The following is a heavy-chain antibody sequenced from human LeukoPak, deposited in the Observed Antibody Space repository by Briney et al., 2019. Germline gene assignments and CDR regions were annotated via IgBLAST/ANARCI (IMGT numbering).Heavy chain of an antibody. Sequence: GSLRLSCAASGFTFSSYAMSWVRQAPGKGLEWVSAISGSGGSTYYADSVKGRFTISRDNSKNTLYLQMNSLRAEDTAVYYCARVLGYSYGYGLGYWGQGTLVTVSS. CDR1: GFTFSSYA. D-gene: IGHD5-18*01. J-gene: IGHJ4*02. CDR3: ARVLGYSYGYGLGY. V-gene: IGHV3-23*01. CDR2: ISGSGGST.